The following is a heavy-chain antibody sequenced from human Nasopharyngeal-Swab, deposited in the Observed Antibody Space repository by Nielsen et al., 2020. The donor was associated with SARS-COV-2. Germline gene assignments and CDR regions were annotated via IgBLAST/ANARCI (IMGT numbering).Heavy chain of an antibody. V-gene: IGHV5-10-1*01. J-gene: IGHJ6*03. CDR3: ARHVSESSAYYYYYMDV. CDR2: IDPSDSYT. Sequence: VRRMPGKGLEWMGRIDPSDSYTNYSPSFQGHVTISADKSISTAYLQWSSLKASDTAMYYCARHVSESSAYYYYYMDVWGKGTTVTVSS. D-gene: IGHD3-10*02.